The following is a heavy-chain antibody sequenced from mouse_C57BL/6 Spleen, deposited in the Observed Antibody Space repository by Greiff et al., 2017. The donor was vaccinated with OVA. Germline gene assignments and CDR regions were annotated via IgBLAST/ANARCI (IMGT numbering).Heavy chain of an antibody. V-gene: IGHV5-17*01. CDR3: ARQDDGYYGGAMDY. CDR1: GFTFSDYG. J-gene: IGHJ4*01. CDR2: ISSGSSTI. Sequence: DVMLVESGGGLVKPGGSLKLSCAASGFTFSDYGMHWVRQAPEKGLEWVAYISSGSSTIYYADTVKGRFTISRDNAKNTLFLQMTSLRSEDTAMYYCARQDDGYYGGAMDYWGQGTSVTVSS. D-gene: IGHD2-3*01.